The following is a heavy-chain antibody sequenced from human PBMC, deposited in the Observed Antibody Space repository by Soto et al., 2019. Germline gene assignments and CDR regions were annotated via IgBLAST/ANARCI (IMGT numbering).Heavy chain of an antibody. CDR3: ARDRMVRGVISHFDY. CDR1: GGSISSGGYY. Sequence: QVQLQESGPGLVKPSQTLSLTCTVSGGSISSGGYYWSWIRQHPGKGLEWIGYIYYSGSTYYNPSLKSRVSISVDTSKNQFSLKLSSVTAADTAVYYCARDRMVRGVISHFDYWGQGTLVTVSS. D-gene: IGHD3-10*01. CDR2: IYYSGST. J-gene: IGHJ4*02. V-gene: IGHV4-31*03.